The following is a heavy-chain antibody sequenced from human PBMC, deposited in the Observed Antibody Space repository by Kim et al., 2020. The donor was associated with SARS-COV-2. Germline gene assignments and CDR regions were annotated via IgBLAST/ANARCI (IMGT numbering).Heavy chain of an antibody. Sequence: SETLSLTCAVYGGSFSGYYWSWIRQPPGKGLEWIGEINHSGSTNYNPSLKSRVTISVDTSKNQFSLKLSSVTAADTAVYYCARGCFWSGYYHNWFDPWGQGTLVTVSS. D-gene: IGHD3-3*01. CDR3: ARGCFWSGYYHNWFDP. J-gene: IGHJ5*02. CDR1: GGSFSGYY. CDR2: INHSGST. V-gene: IGHV4-34*01.